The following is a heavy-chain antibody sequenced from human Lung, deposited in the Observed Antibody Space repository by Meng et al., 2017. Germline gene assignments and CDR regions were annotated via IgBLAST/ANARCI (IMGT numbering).Heavy chain of an antibody. CDR2: INHSGST. D-gene: IGHD1-1*01. V-gene: IGHV4-34*01. J-gene: IGHJ4*02. Sequence: HVLLQESGAVLFKHSETLSTTSVGPCGSSSDYDWSWIRQPPGKGLEWIGQINHSGSTNYNPSLESRATISVDTSQNNLSLKLSSVTAADSAVYYCARGPSTMAHDFDYWGQGTLVTVSS. CDR1: CGSSSDYD. CDR3: ARGPSTMAHDFDY.